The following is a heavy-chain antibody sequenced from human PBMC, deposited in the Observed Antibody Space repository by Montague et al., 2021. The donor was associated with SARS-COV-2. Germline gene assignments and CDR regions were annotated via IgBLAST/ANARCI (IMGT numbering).Heavy chain of an antibody. D-gene: IGHD6-6*01. J-gene: IGHJ4*02. Sequence: SETLSLTCAVSGGSITGFSWSWVRQPAGNGLEWIGRVTTSRTTNYSPSLRSRVSMSVDTSKNQFSLNLNSVTAADTAIYYCARTPTRPLSLDSWGQGTLVTVSS. CDR1: GGSITGFS. CDR3: ARTPTRPLSLDS. CDR2: VTTSRTT. V-gene: IGHV4-4*07.